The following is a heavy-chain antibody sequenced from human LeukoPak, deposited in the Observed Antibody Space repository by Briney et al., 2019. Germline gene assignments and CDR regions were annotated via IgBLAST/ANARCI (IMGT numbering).Heavy chain of an antibody. J-gene: IGHJ6*02. D-gene: IGHD1-26*01. CDR1: GFTFSSYA. CDR3: ARDFSGSYFHYGMDV. V-gene: IGHV3-30-3*01. CDR2: ISYDGSNK. Sequence: PGGSRRLSCAASGFTFSSYAMHWVRQAPGKGLEWVAVISYDGSNKYYADSVKGRFTISRDNSKNTLYLQMNSLRSEDTAVYYCARDFSGSYFHYGMDVWGQGTTVTVSS.